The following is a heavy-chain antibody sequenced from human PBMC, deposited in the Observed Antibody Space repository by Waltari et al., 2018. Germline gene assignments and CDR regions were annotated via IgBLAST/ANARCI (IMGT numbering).Heavy chain of an antibody. D-gene: IGHD2-15*01. J-gene: IGHJ4*02. V-gene: IGHV4-34*01. CDR2: INHSGST. Sequence: QVQLQQWGAGLLKPSETLSLTCAVYGGSFSGYYWTWIRQPPGKGLEWIGEINHSGSTNYNPSLKSRVTISVDRSNNQFSLKLSSVTAADTAVYYCARGLRGYCGGGSCYYVYWGQGTLVTVSS. CDR1: GGSFSGYY. CDR3: ARGLRGYCGGGSCYYVY.